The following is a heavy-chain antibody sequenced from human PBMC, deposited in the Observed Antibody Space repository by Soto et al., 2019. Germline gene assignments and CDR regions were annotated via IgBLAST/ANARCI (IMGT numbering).Heavy chain of an antibody. CDR2: INHSGST. CDR1: GGSCRCHY. V-gene: IGHV4-34*01. J-gene: IGHJ4*02. CDR3: ARDRPRRTSGYFFDY. D-gene: IGHD1-1*01. Sequence: SGTLSLTCAAEGGSCRCHYWTWIRQHPGTGLEWIGEINHSGSTNYSPSLKSRVTISVDTSKNQFSLKLTSVTAADTAVYYCARDRPRRTSGYFFDYWGQGTPVTVSS.